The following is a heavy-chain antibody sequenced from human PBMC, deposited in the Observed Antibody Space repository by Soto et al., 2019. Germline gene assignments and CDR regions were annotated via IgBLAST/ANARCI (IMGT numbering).Heavy chain of an antibody. J-gene: IGHJ6*02. V-gene: IGHV1-69*13. D-gene: IGHD2-15*01. CDR2: IIPIFGTA. CDR1: GGTFSSYA. CDR3: ATPFDCSGGSCYPPYYYYGMDV. Sequence: SVNVSCKASGGTFSSYAISWVRQAPGQGLEWMGGIIPIFGTANYAQKFQGRVTITADESTSTAYMELSSLRSEDTAVYYCATPFDCSGGSCYPPYYYYGMDVWGQGTTVTVSS.